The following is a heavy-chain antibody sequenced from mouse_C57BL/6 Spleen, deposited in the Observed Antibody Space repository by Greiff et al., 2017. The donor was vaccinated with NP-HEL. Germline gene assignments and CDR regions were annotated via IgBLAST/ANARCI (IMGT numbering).Heavy chain of an antibody. CDR2: INPSTGGT. Sequence: VQLKQSGPELVKPGASVKISCKASGYSFTGYYMNWVKQSPEKSLEWIGEINPSTGGTTYNQKFKAKATLTVDKSSSTAYMQLKSLTSEDSAVYYCARGGYDYLWYFDVWGTGTTVTVSS. CDR3: ARGGYDYLWYFDV. J-gene: IGHJ1*03. CDR1: GYSFTGYY. V-gene: IGHV1-42*01. D-gene: IGHD2-4*01.